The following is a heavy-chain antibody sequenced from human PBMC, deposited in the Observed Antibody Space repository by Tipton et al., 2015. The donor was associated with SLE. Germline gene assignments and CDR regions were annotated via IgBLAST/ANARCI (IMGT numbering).Heavy chain of an antibody. CDR1: GGSISSSSYY. D-gene: IGHD3-16*02. CDR2: IYYSGST. CDR3: ARGSLRLGELSLAY. Sequence: TLSLTCTVSGGSISSSSYYWGWIRQPPGKGLEWIGSIYYSGSTNYNPSLKSRVTISVDTSKNQFSLKLSSVTAADTAVYYCARGSLRLGELSLAYWGQGTLVTVSS. J-gene: IGHJ4*02. V-gene: IGHV4-39*07.